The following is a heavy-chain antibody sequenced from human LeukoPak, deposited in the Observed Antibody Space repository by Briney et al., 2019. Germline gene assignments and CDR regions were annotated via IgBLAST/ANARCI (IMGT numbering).Heavy chain of an antibody. Sequence: ASVKVSCKASGYTFTSYYMHWVRQAPGQGLEWMGIINPSGGSTSYAQKFQGRVTMTRDTSTSTVYMELSSLRSEDTAVYYYARDPPRSDTAMGYPSDYWGQGTLVTVSS. CDR1: GYTFTSYY. V-gene: IGHV1-46*01. CDR3: ARDPPRSDTAMGYPSDY. D-gene: IGHD5-18*01. CDR2: INPSGGST. J-gene: IGHJ4*02.